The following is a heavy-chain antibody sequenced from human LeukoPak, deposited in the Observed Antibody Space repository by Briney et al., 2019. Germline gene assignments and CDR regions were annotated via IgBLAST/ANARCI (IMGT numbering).Heavy chain of an antibody. V-gene: IGHV3-23*01. CDR1: GFTFSSYA. CDR3: AKDNRPYYDSSGYWVFQH. Sequence: GGSLRLSCAASGFTFSSYAMSWVRQAPGKGLEWVSAISGSGGSTYYADSVKGRFTISRDNSKNTLYLQMNSQRAEDTAVYYCAKDNRPYYDSSGYWVFQHWGQGTLVTVSS. J-gene: IGHJ1*01. D-gene: IGHD3-22*01. CDR2: ISGSGGST.